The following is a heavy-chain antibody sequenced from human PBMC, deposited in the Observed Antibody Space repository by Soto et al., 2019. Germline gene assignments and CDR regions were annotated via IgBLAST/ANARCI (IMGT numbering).Heavy chain of an antibody. J-gene: IGHJ3*02. V-gene: IGHV1-18*01. CDR2: ISAYNGNT. CDR3: AREGYGDFHDAFDI. Sequence: SVKVCCEASGVAFSSYSLSWVRQASGQGLEWMGWISAYNGNTNYAQKLQGRVTMTTDTSTSTAYMELRSLRSDDTAVYYCAREGYGDFHDAFDIWGQGTMVTV. D-gene: IGHD4-17*01. CDR1: GVAFSSYS.